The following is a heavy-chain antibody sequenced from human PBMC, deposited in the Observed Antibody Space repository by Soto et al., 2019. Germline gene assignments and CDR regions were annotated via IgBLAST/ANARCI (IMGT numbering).Heavy chain of an antibody. V-gene: IGHV4-30-2*01. CDR3: ARSYSGGDAYFDY. CDR1: GGSISSDGYA. D-gene: IGHD2-21*02. J-gene: IGHJ4*02. Sequence: SETLSLTCAVSGGSISSDGYAWAWIRQPPGKGLEWVGYIYQSGSTYYNPSLKSRVTIAADRSKNQFSLNLASVTAADTAVYYCARSYSGGDAYFDYWGQGTVVTVSS. CDR2: IYQSGST.